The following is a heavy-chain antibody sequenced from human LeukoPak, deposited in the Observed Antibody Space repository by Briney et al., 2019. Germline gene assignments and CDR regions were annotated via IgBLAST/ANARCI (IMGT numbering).Heavy chain of an antibody. D-gene: IGHD6-6*01. CDR3: AKDPLEYSTSLSMDV. V-gene: IGHV3-23*01. Sequence: GGSLRLSCAASGFTFSSYAMSWVRQAPGKGLEWVSAISGSGGSTYYADSVKGRFTISRDNSKNTLYLQMNSLRAEDTAVYYCAKDPLEYSTSLSMDVWGKGTTVTVSS. CDR2: ISGSGGST. CDR1: GFTFSSYA. J-gene: IGHJ6*03.